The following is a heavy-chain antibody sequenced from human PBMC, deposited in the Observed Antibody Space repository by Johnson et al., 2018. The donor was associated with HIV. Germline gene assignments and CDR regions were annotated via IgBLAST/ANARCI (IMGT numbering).Heavy chain of an antibody. J-gene: IGHJ3*02. CDR1: GFTVSSNY. CDR3: TTELVGARGPNAFDI. D-gene: IGHD1-26*01. V-gene: IGHV3-53*01. CDR2: IYSGGST. Sequence: VQLVESGGGLIQPGGSLRLSCAASGFTVSSNYMSWVRQAPGKGLEWVSVIYSGGSTYYADSVKGRFTISRDNSKTTLYLHMNSLRAEDTDMCYCTTELVGARGPNAFDIGGQGTMVTVSS.